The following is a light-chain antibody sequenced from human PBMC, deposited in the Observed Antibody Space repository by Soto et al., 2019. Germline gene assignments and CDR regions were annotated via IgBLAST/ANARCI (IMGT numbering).Light chain of an antibody. CDR2: EVS. V-gene: IGLV2-14*01. CDR3: SSYTTSGTLV. CDR1: SSDVGGYNY. J-gene: IGLJ2*01. Sequence: QSVLTQPTSVSGSPGQSITISCTGTSSDVGGYNYVSWYQQHPGKVPKVMIFEVSNRPSGISHRFSGSKSGNTASLTISGIQAEDEADYYCSSYTTSGTLVFGGGAQLTVL.